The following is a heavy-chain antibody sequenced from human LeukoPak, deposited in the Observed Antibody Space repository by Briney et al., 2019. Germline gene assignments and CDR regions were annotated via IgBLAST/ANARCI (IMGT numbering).Heavy chain of an antibody. V-gene: IGHV1-2*02. CDR2: INPNSGGT. CDR3: ARELYCSSTSCLSGMDV. Sequence: ASVKVSCKASGYTFTGYYMHWVRQAPGQGLEWMGWINPNSGGTNYAQKFQGGVTMTRDTSISTAYMELSRLRSDDTAVYYCARELYCSSTSCLSGMDVWGQGTTVTVSS. J-gene: IGHJ6*02. CDR1: GYTFTGYY. D-gene: IGHD2-2*01.